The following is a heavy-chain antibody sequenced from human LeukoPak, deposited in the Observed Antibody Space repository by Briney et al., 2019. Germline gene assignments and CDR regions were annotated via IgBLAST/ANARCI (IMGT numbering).Heavy chain of an antibody. CDR3: ARDSRGDPYDY. CDR1: GFTFSSYS. J-gene: IGHJ4*02. Sequence: KPGGSLRLSCAASGFTFSSYSMNWVRQAPGKGLEWVSYISSSSSYIYYADSVKGRFTISRDNAKNSLYLQMNSRRAEDTAVYYCARDSRGDPYDYWGQGTLVTVSS. V-gene: IGHV3-21*01. CDR2: ISSSSSYI. D-gene: IGHD2-21*01.